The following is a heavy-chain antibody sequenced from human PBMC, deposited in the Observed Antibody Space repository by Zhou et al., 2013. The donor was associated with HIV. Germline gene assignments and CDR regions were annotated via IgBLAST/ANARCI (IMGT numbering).Heavy chain of an antibody. Sequence: VQLQESGPVLVKPSRTLSLICYVSNGSISTGNYFWTWIRQPVGKELEWIGHIWASGTTSYNPSLESRATMSMDTSNNQFSLSLNSVTAADTAVYYCARAIWGWFDPWGQGILVTVSS. J-gene: IGHJ5*02. D-gene: IGHD2-21*01. CDR3: ARAIWGWFDP. CDR1: NGSISTGNYF. CDR2: IWASGTT. V-gene: IGHV4-61*09.